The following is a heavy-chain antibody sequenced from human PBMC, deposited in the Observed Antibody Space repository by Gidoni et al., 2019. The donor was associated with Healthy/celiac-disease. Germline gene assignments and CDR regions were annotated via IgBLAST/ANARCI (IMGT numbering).Heavy chain of an antibody. CDR3: ASTGGSDGLFDY. CDR1: GYSFTSYW. D-gene: IGHD1-26*01. V-gene: IGHV5-51*01. Sequence: EVQLVQFAAEVTQPGASLRISCRGSGYSFTSYWIGWVRQMPGKGLEWMGISYPCDSDTRYSPSFQGQVTISADKSISTAYLQWSSLKASDTAMYYCASTGGSDGLFDYWGQGTLVTVSS. J-gene: IGHJ4*02. CDR2: SYPCDSDT.